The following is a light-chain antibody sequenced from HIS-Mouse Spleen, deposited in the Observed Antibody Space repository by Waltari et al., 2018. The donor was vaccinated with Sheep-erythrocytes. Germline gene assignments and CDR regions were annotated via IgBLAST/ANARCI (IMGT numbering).Light chain of an antibody. V-gene: IGLV2-11*01. CDR2: DVS. J-gene: IGLJ1*01. Sequence: QSALTQPRSVSGSPGPSVTIPCTGTSSDVGGYNYVHWYQQHPGKAPKLMIYDVSKRPSGVPDRFSGSKSGNTASLTISGLQAEDEADYYCCSYAGSYNHVFATGTKVTVL. CDR1: SSDVGGYNY. CDR3: CSYAGSYNHV.